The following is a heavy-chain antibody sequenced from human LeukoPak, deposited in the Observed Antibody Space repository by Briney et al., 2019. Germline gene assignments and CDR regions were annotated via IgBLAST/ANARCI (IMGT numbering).Heavy chain of an antibody. D-gene: IGHD4-17*01. CDR3: ARGVLSKTGDYGGNSRVPPLWY. Sequence: GRSLRLSCAASGFTFSSYAMHWVRQAPGKGLEWVSVISYDGSNKYYADSVKGRFAISRDNSMNTLYLQMNSLTTEDTAVYYCARGVLSKTGDYGGNSRVPPLWYWGQGTLVTVSS. V-gene: IGHV3-30*09. CDR2: ISYDGSNK. CDR1: GFTFSSYA. J-gene: IGHJ4*02.